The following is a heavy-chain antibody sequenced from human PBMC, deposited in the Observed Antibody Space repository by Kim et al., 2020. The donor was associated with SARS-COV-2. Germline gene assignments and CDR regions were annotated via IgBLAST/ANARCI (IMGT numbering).Heavy chain of an antibody. Sequence: GGSLRLSCAASGFAFRNYAMNWVRQAPGKGLEWVSSISSSSSYIYYADSVKGRFTISRDNAKNSLYLQMNSLRAEDTAVYYCAREQFNRHRGFDIWGQGTMVTVSS. CDR3: AREQFNRHRGFDI. V-gene: IGHV3-21*01. CDR2: ISSSSSYI. CDR1: GFAFRNYA. J-gene: IGHJ3*02. D-gene: IGHD3-16*02.